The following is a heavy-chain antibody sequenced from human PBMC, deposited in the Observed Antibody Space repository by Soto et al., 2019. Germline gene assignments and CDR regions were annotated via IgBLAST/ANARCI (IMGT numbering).Heavy chain of an antibody. CDR1: GYTLTELS. D-gene: IGHD2-15*01. V-gene: IGHV1-24*01. J-gene: IGHJ4*02. CDR2: FDPEDGET. CDR3: ATRPIGYCSGGSCFPLYYFDY. Sequence: ASVKVSCKVSGYTLTELSMHWVRQAPGKGLEWMGGFDPEDGETIHAQKFQGRVTMTEDTSTDTAYMELSSLRSEDTAVYYCATRPIGYCSGGSCFPLYYFDYWGQGALVTVSS.